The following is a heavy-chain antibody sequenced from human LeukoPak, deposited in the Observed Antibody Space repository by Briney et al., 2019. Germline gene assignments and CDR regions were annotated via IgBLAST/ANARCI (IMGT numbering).Heavy chain of an antibody. V-gene: IGHV3-23*01. Sequence: GGSLRLSCAASGFTFSSYAMSWVRQAPGKGLEWVSAISGSGGSTYYADSVKGRFTIFRDNSKNTLHLQMTSLRAEDTAVYYCARIAAIYAYYFDYWGQGTLVTVSS. CDR3: ARIAAIYAYYFDY. D-gene: IGHD6-25*01. CDR1: GFTFSSYA. J-gene: IGHJ4*02. CDR2: ISGSGGST.